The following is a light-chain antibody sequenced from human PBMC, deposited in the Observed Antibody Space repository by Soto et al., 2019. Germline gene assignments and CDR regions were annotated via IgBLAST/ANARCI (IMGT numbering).Light chain of an antibody. Sequence: DIQVTQSPSSVSASVGDRVIITCRANQAIDRWLSWYQQKPGKAPHLLISAASRLQSGVPSRFSGSGSGTEFTLTISSLQPDDFATYYCQQYNSYSFGQGTKVDIK. CDR3: QQYNSYS. CDR1: QAIDRW. CDR2: AAS. J-gene: IGKJ1*01. V-gene: IGKV1-5*01.